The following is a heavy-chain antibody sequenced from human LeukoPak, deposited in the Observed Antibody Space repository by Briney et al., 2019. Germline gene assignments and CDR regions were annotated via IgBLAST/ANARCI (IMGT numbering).Heavy chain of an antibody. CDR3: ASSYYYGSGRGYFDY. CDR1: GGSISSYY. D-gene: IGHD3-10*01. CDR2: IYYSGST. V-gene: IGHV4-59*08. J-gene: IGHJ4*02. Sequence: SETLSLTCTVSGGSISSYYWSWIRQPPGKGLEWIGYIYYSGSTNYNPSLKSRATISVDTSKNQFSLKLSSVTAADTAVYYCASSYYYGSGRGYFDYWGQGTLVTVSS.